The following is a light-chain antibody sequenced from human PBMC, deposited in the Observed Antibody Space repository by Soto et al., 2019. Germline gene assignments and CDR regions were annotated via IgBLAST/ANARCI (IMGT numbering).Light chain of an antibody. J-gene: IGLJ2*01. CDR1: SRDVGGHDY. CDR3: SSYVTGNSLI. V-gene: IGLV2-8*01. CDR2: ELS. Sequence: QSALTQPPSASGSPGQSVTISCTGTSRDVGGHDYVSWYQQHPGKAPKLMIYELSKRPSGVPDRFSGSKSGNTASLTVYGLQAEDEADYYCSSYVTGNSLIFGGGTKVTVL.